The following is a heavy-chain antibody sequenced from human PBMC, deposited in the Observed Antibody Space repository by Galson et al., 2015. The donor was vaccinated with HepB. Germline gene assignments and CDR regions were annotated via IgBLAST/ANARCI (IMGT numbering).Heavy chain of an antibody. J-gene: IGHJ3*02. CDR2: INAGNGNI. CDR1: GYTFTSYA. CDR3: ARDRVDTAMVTDAFDI. Sequence: SVKVSCKASGYTFTSYAMHWVRQAPGQRLEWMGWINAGNGNIKYSQKFQGRVTITRDTSASTAYMELSSLRSEDTAVYYCARDRVDTAMVTDAFDIWGQGTMVTVSS. D-gene: IGHD5-18*01. V-gene: IGHV1-3*01.